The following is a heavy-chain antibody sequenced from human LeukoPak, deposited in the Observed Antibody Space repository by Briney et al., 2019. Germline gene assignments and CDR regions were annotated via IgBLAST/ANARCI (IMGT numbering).Heavy chain of an antibody. J-gene: IGHJ4*02. Sequence: SVKVSCEASGGTFSSYAISWVRQAPGQGLEWMGGIIPIFGTANYAQKFQGRVTITADESTSTAYMELSSLRSEDTAVYYCARLYCSGGSCYHDYWGQGTLVTVSS. D-gene: IGHD2-15*01. CDR1: GGTFSSYA. V-gene: IGHV1-69*01. CDR3: ARLYCSGGSCYHDY. CDR2: IIPIFGTA.